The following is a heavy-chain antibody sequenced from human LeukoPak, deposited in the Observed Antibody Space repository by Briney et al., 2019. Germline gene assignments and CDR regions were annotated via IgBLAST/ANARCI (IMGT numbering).Heavy chain of an antibody. CDR2: IYPGDSGP. J-gene: IGHJ3*01. V-gene: IGHV5-51*01. CDR1: GYSFTSYC. CDR3: GMSGDRVPLQDDVFDV. Sequence: GESLKISCKVSGYSFTSYCIGWVRQMPGKGLEWMGIIYPGDSGPTYSPSFQGQVTISVDKSINTAYLQWSSLQAPDTAMYYCGMSGDRVPLQDDVFDVWGQGTMVTVST. D-gene: IGHD1-26*01.